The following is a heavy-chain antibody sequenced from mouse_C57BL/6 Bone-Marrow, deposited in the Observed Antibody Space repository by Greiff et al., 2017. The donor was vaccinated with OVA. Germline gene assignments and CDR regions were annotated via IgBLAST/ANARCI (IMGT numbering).Heavy chain of an antibody. D-gene: IGHD1-1*01. CDR2: IYPGNSDT. V-gene: IGHV1-5*01. J-gene: IGHJ1*03. CDR3: TRPVLLRYWYFDV. Sequence: VHVKQSGTVLARPGASVKMSCKTSGYTFTSYWMHWVKQRPGQGLEWIGAIYPGNSDTSYNQKFKGKAKLTAVTSASTAYMELSSLTNEDSAVYYCTRPVLLRYWYFDVWGTGTTVTVSS. CDR1: GYTFTSYW.